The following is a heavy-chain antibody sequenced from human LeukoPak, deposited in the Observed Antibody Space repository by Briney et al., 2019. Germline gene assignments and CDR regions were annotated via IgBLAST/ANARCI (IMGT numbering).Heavy chain of an antibody. V-gene: IGHV3-23*01. D-gene: IGHD3-16*01. CDR1: GFTFSSYA. J-gene: IGHJ4*02. Sequence: PGGSLRLSCAASGFTFSSYAMSWVRQAPGKGLEWVSAISGSGGSTYYADSVRGRFTNSRNNSKNTLYLQMNSLRAEDTAVFYCAKDTYSARISLWGDWGQGTLVTVSS. CDR2: ISGSGGST. CDR3: AKDTYSARISLWGD.